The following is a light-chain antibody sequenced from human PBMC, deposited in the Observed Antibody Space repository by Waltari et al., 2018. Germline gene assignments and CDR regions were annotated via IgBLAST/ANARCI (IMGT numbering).Light chain of an antibody. CDR2: EVD. Sequence: QSALTQPASVSASPGKSISITCTGTSSDLGSYDLVAWYQQHPDKAPKLIIYEVDKRPSGVSDRFSGSKSGNTASLTISGLQAEDEALYFCSSYSYSSAWPFGGGTLVTVL. V-gene: IGLV2-23*02. J-gene: IGLJ3*02. CDR3: SSYSYSSAWP. CDR1: SSDLGSYDL.